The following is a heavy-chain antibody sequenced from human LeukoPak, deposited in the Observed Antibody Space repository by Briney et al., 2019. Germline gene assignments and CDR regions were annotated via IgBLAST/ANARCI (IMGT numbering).Heavy chain of an antibody. D-gene: IGHD3-22*01. V-gene: IGHV1-2*06. Sequence: ASVKVSCKASGYTFTGYYVHWVRQAPGQGLEWMGRINPNSGGTNYAQKFQGRVTMTRDTSISTAYMELSRLRSDDTAVYYCARDAYYDSSGYYYDYWGQGTLVTVSS. CDR2: INPNSGGT. CDR1: GYTFTGYY. CDR3: ARDAYYDSSGYYYDY. J-gene: IGHJ4*02.